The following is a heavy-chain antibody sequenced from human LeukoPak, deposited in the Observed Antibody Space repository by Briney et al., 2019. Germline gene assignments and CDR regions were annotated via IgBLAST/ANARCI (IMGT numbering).Heavy chain of an antibody. CDR2: IYYSRST. V-gene: IGHV4-39*01. J-gene: IGHJ4*02. Sequence: SSETLLLTCRVSGGSISSSIYYWGWFRQPPGKGLEWFGSIYYSRSTYYKPSLKSQVTISVDTCKNRFSLTLSSLTAADTAGYYCASRGYSYGYNLDYWGQGTLVTVSS. CDR3: ASRGYSYGYNLDY. CDR1: GGSISSSIYY. D-gene: IGHD5-18*01.